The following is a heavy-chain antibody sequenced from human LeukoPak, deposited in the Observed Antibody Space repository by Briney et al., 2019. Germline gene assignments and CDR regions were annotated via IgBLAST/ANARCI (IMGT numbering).Heavy chain of an antibody. Sequence: GGSLRLSCAGSGFTFSSYAMSWVRQAPGKGLEWVSAISGSGGSTYYADSVKGRFTISRDNSKNTLYLQMNSLRAEDTAVYYCAKPETYYYDSSGYYYGYWGQGTLVTVSS. CDR2: ISGSGGST. CDR1: GFTFSSYA. CDR3: AKPETYYYDSSGYYYGY. J-gene: IGHJ4*02. V-gene: IGHV3-23*01. D-gene: IGHD3-22*01.